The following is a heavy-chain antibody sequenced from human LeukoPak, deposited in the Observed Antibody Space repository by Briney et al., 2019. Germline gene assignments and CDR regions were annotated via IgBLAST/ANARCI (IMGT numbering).Heavy chain of an antibody. Sequence: PSETLSLTCTVSGGSISSYYWSWIRQPLGKGLEWMGYIYYSGSTNYNPSLVSGVSISVDTSKNQSSLKLSSVTAADTAVVYCARHRAEMATITDDAFDIWGQGTMVTVSS. J-gene: IGHJ3*02. CDR2: IYYSGST. CDR3: ARHRAEMATITDDAFDI. V-gene: IGHV4-59*08. D-gene: IGHD5-24*01. CDR1: GGSISSYY.